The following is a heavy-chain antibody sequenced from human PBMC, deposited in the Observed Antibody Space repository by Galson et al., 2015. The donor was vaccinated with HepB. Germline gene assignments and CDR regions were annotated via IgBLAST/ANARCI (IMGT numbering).Heavy chain of an antibody. V-gene: IGHV4-34*01. J-gene: IGHJ5*02. CDR2: IDHTGNT. Sequence: SETLSLTCAVYGGSFSEYFWSWIRQPPGKGLEWVGEIDHTGNTNYNPSLKSRVTISVDTSKNQLSLKLSSVTAADTAVYYCARGSVAGRNNWFDPWGQGTLVTVSS. CDR1: GGSFSEYF. D-gene: IGHD6-19*01. CDR3: ARGSVAGRNNWFDP.